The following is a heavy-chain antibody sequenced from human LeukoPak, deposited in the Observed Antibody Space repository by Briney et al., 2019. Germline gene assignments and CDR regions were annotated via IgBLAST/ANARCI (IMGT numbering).Heavy chain of an antibody. J-gene: IGHJ4*02. D-gene: IGHD3-16*01. CDR3: ARDLNAGGVDY. CDR2: ICSSGSA. V-gene: IGHV4-39*02. CDR1: GCSISNRNYH. Sequence: SETLSLTCTVSGCSISNRNYHWGWIRQPPGKGLEWHGSICSSGSAYYNPSLKSRVTTSIDTSKNQFSLKLSSVTAADTAVYYCARDLNAGGVDYWGQGTLVTVSS.